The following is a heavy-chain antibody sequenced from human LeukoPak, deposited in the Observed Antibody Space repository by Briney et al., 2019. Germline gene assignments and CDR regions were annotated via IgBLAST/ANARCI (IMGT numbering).Heavy chain of an antibody. D-gene: IGHD1-26*01. J-gene: IGHJ4*02. V-gene: IGHV1-46*01. CDR2: INPSGGTP. CDR1: GYSFTSNY. CDR3: ARDEGGSYHFFDY. Sequence: VSVKVSHNASGYSFTSNYLEWVRLAPGQGLEWMGIINPSGGTPSYAQKFQGRVTMTRDTSTSTVYMELSSLRSEDTAVYYCARDEGGSYHFFDYWGQGTHVTVSS.